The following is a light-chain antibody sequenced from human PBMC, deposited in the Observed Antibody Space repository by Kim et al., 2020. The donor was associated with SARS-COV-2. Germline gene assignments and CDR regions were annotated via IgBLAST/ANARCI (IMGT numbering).Light chain of an antibody. CDR1: QSVSINY. CDR3: QQYVNSYT. Sequence: EIVLTQSPGTLSLSPGERATLSCRASQSVSINYLAWYQQKPGQAPRLLIYGASSRATGIPDRFSGSGSGTDFTLAISRLEPEDFAVYYCQQYVNSYTFGQGTKLEI. CDR2: GAS. V-gene: IGKV3-20*01. J-gene: IGKJ2*01.